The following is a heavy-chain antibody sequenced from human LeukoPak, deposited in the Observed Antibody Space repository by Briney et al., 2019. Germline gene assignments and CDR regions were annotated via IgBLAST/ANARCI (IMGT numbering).Heavy chain of an antibody. CDR1: GGSFSGYY. CDR3: ARRNYYGSGSYYAGRRFDP. J-gene: IGHJ5*02. V-gene: IGHV4-34*01. CDR2: INHSGST. Sequence: SETLSLTCAVNGGSFSGYYWSWIRQPPGKGLEWIGEINHSGSTNYNPSLKSRVTISVDTSKNQFSLKLSSVTAADTAVYYCARRNYYGSGSYYAGRRFDPWGQGTLVTVSS. D-gene: IGHD3-10*01.